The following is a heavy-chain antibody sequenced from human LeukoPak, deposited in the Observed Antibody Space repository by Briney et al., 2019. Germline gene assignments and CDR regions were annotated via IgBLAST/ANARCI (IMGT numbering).Heavy chain of an antibody. Sequence: GGSLRLSCAASGFTFSSYWMHWVRQAPGKGLVWVSRIKGDGNTDYADSVKGRFTISRDNAKNTVSLQMNSLRAEDTGVYYCARAPSEIGGYYPEYFRHWGQGTLVTVSS. CDR1: GFTFSSYW. CDR3: ARAPSEIGGYYPEYFRH. V-gene: IGHV3-74*01. J-gene: IGHJ1*01. D-gene: IGHD3-22*01. CDR2: IKGDGNT.